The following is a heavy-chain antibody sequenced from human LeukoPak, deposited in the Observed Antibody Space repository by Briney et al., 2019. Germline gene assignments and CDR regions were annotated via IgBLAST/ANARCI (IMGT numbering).Heavy chain of an antibody. CDR1: GGSINNYY. Sequence: KTSETLSLTCTVSGGSINNYYWSWIRQPPGKGREWIGSIYHSGSTYYNPSLKSRVTISVDTSKNQFSLKLSSVTAADTAVYYCARPIDGDYLEVDYWGQGTLVTVSS. CDR3: ARPIDGDYLEVDY. J-gene: IGHJ4*02. D-gene: IGHD4-17*01. CDR2: IYHSGST. V-gene: IGHV4-59*08.